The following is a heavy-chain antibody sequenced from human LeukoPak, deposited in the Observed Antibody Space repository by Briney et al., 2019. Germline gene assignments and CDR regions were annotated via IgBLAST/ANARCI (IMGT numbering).Heavy chain of an antibody. V-gene: IGHV3-74*01. J-gene: IGHJ3*02. CDR1: GFTLSSYW. D-gene: IGHD3-3*01. Sequence: PGGSLRLSCAASGFTLSSYWMHWVRQAPGKGLVWVSRINSDGSSTSYADSVKGRFTIPRDNAKNSLYLQMNSLRAEDTAVYYCARDSNPPRITIFGVVMKAFDIWGQGGKVTVSS. CDR2: INSDGSST. CDR3: ARDSNPPRITIFGVVMKAFDI.